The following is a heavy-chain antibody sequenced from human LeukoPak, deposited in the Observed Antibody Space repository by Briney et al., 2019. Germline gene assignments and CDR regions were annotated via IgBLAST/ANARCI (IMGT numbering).Heavy chain of an antibody. CDR2: IYHTGST. CDR1: GGSFSSTSYY. CDR3: ARVVLVRGVPSYYMDV. D-gene: IGHD3-10*01. J-gene: IGHJ6*03. Sequence: SETLSLTCSVSGGSFSSTSYYWGWIRQPPGKGLEWIANIYHTGSTYYNPSLKSRVTISVDTSKNQFSLKLSSVTAADTAVYYCARVVLVRGVPSYYMDVWGKGTTVTISS. V-gene: IGHV4-39*07.